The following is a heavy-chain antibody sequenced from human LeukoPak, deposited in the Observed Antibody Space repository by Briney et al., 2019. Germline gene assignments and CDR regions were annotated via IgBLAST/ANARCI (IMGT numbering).Heavy chain of an antibody. CDR3: ATFIPNYYYDISPRLDY. Sequence: AGGSLRLSCTASGFTFSNAWMSWVRQAPGKGLEWVGRIKSRTDGGTTDYAAPVKGRFTISRDDSKNTVFLQMNSLKTADTALYYCATFIPNYYYDISPRLDYWGQGTLVTVSS. CDR1: GFTFSNAW. D-gene: IGHD3-22*01. V-gene: IGHV3-15*01. CDR2: IKSRTDGGTT. J-gene: IGHJ4*02.